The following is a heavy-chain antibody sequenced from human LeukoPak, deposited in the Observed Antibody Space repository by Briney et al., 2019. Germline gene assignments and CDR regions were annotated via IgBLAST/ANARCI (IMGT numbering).Heavy chain of an antibody. CDR1: GFTFSSYS. Sequence: GGSLRLSCAASGFTFSSYSMNWVRQAPGKGLEWVSSISSSSSYIYYADSVKGRFTISRDNAKNSLYQQMNSLRAEDTAVYYCARDRYSGYDWGGYYYGMDVWGQGTTVTVSS. CDR2: ISSSSSYI. D-gene: IGHD5-12*01. J-gene: IGHJ6*02. CDR3: ARDRYSGYDWGGYYYGMDV. V-gene: IGHV3-21*01.